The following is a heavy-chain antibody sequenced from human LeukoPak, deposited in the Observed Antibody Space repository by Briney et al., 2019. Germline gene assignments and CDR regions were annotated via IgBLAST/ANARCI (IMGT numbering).Heavy chain of an antibody. CDR2: VSYDGSNK. CDR1: GFTFTSHG. D-gene: IGHD3-22*01. V-gene: IGHV3-30*18. J-gene: IGHJ4*02. CDR3: AKESYYDSSGYSLFDY. Sequence: GGSLRLSCAASGFTFTSHGMHWVRQAPGKGLEWVAVVSYDGSNKNYADSVKGRFTISRDSSKNTLYLQMNSLTAEDTAVYYCAKESYYDSSGYSLFDYWGQGTLVTVSS.